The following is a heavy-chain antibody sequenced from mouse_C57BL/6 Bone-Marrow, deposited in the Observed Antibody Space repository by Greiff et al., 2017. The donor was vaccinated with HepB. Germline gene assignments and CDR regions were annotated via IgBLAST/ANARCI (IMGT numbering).Heavy chain of an antibody. Sequence: EVQLQHSGPELVKPGASVKISCKASGYSFTDYNMNWVKQSNGKSLEWIGVINPNYGTTSYNQKFKGKATLTVDQSSSTAYMQLNSLTSEDSAVYYCARWVFVYYYGSSPYYAMDYWGQGTSVTVSS. CDR1: GYSFTDYN. V-gene: IGHV1-39*01. J-gene: IGHJ4*01. CDR3: ARWVFVYYYGSSPYYAMDY. CDR2: INPNYGTT. D-gene: IGHD1-1*01.